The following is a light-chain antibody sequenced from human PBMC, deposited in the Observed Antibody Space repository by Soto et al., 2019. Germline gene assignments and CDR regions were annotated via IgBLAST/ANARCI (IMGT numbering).Light chain of an antibody. CDR2: GAS. CDR3: QQYNNWPRT. CDR1: QSVSSY. V-gene: IGKV3D-15*01. J-gene: IGKJ1*01. Sequence: EIVLKQSPATLSLSPGERATLSCRASQSVSSYLAWYQQKPGQAPRLLIYGASNRATGIPDRFSGSGSGTEFTLTISSLQSEDFAVYYCQQYNNWPRTFGQGTKVDIK.